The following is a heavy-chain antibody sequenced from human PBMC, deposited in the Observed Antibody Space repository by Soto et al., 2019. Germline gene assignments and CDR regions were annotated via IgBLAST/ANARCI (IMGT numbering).Heavy chain of an antibody. CDR3: ARGDSYYYDSSGYPSVDD. V-gene: IGHV3-30-3*01. D-gene: IGHD3-22*01. J-gene: IGHJ4*02. Sequence: GGSLRLSCAASGFTFSSYAMHWVRQAPGKGLEWVAVISYDGSTKYYADSVKGRFTISRDNSKNTLYLQMNSLRPEDTAVYYCARGDSYYYDSSGYPSVDDWGLGTLVTVSS. CDR1: GFTFSSYA. CDR2: ISYDGSTK.